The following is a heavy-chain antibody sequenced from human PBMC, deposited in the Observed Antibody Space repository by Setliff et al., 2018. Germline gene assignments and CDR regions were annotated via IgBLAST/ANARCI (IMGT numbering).Heavy chain of an antibody. D-gene: IGHD1-26*01. CDR1: GGSISSGSYY. Sequence: PSETLSLTCTVSGGSISSGSYYWSWIRQPAGKGLEWIGRIYTSGSTNYNPSLKGRVTISADTSTNHFSLKLTSVTAADTAAYYCARDNTIVGATDYWGRGALVTVSS. V-gene: IGHV4-61*02. CDR2: IYTSGST. CDR3: ARDNTIVGATDY. J-gene: IGHJ4*02.